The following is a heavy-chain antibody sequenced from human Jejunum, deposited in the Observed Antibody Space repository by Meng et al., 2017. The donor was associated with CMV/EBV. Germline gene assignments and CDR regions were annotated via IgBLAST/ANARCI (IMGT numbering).Heavy chain of an antibody. Sequence: YTFPSYDINWVRQATGQGLEWMGWMNPNSGNTGYAQKFQGRVTITRNTSISTAYMELSSLRSEDTAVYYCARAQVDSYYYYGMDVWGQGTTVTVSS. CDR3: ARAQVDSYYYYGMDV. V-gene: IGHV1-8*03. J-gene: IGHJ6*02. CDR2: MNPNSGNT. CDR1: YTFPSYD.